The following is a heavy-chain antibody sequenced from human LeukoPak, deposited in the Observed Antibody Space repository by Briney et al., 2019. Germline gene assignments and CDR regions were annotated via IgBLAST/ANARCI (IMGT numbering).Heavy chain of an antibody. Sequence: SETLSLTCSVSGGSISSDNYYWTWIRQPAGKGLEWIGRFHTGGSANYNPSLKSRVTISVDTSKNQFSLRLNSVTAADTAIYYCAREEYYDDSGYHFRYFDSWGQGTLVTVSS. CDR2: FHTGGSA. J-gene: IGHJ4*02. V-gene: IGHV4-61*02. D-gene: IGHD3-22*01. CDR3: AREEYYDDSGYHFRYFDS. CDR1: GGSISSDNYY.